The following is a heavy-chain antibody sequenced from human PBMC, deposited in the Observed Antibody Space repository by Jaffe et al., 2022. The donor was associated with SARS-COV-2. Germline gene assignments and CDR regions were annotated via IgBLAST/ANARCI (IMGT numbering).Heavy chain of an antibody. CDR2: ISGSGGST. D-gene: IGHD3-22*01. V-gene: IGHV3-23*01. CDR1: GFTFSSYA. Sequence: EVQLLESGGGLVQPGGSLRLSCAASGFTFSSYAMSWVRQAPGKGLEWVSAISGSGGSTYYADSVKGRFTISRDNSKNTLYLQMNSLRAEDTAVYYCAKTSLRDYYDSSGYSVPLVPYFDYWGQGTLVTVSS. CDR3: AKTSLRDYYDSSGYSVPLVPYFDY. J-gene: IGHJ4*02.